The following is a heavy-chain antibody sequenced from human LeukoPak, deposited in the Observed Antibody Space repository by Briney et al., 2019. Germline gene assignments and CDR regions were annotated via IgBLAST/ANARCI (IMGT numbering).Heavy chain of an antibody. J-gene: IGHJ6*02. V-gene: IGHV4-34*01. CDR2: INHSGST. Sequence: SETLSLTCAVYGESFSGYYWSWIRQPPGKGLEWIGEINHSGSTNYNPSLKSRVTISVDTSKNQFSLKLSSVTAADTAVYYCARGGDRYYYYYGMDVWGQGTTVTVSS. CDR1: GESFSGYY. CDR3: ARGGDRYYYYYGMDV. D-gene: IGHD2-21*01.